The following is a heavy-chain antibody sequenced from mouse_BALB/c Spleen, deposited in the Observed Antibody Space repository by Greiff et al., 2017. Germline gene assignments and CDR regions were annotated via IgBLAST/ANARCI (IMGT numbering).Heavy chain of an antibody. CDR3: ARGRDGYDGYFDV. CDR1: GFTFSSYA. CDR2: ISSGGST. D-gene: IGHD2-2*01. Sequence: EVKLEESGGGLVKPGGSLKLSCAASGFTFSSYAMSWVRQTPEKRLEWVASISSGGSTYYPDSVKGRFTISRDNARNILYLQMSSLRSEDTAMYYCARGRDGYDGYFDVWGAGTTVTVSS. V-gene: IGHV5-6-5*01. J-gene: IGHJ1*01.